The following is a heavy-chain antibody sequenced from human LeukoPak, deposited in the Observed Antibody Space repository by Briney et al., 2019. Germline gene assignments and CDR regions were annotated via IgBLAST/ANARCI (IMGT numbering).Heavy chain of an antibody. CDR1: GGSISSSSYY. CDR2: IYYSGST. CDR3: AREGWLQNEADY. D-gene: IGHD5-24*01. J-gene: IGHJ4*02. Sequence: SETLSLTCTVSGGSISSSSYYWGWIRQPPGKGLEWIGSIYYSGSTYYNPSLKSRVTISVDTSKNQFSLKLSSVTAADTAVYYCAREGWLQNEADYWGQGTLVTVSS. V-gene: IGHV4-39*07.